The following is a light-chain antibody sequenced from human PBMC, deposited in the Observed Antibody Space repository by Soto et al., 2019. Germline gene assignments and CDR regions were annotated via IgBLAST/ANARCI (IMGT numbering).Light chain of an antibody. V-gene: IGLV1-40*01. CDR2: GNS. CDR1: SSNIGAGYH. CDR3: QSYDSSLSGYV. J-gene: IGLJ1*01. Sequence: QSVLTQPPSVSGAPGQRVTISCTGSSSNIGAGYHVHWYQQLPGTAPKILIYGNSNRPSGVPERFSGSKSATSASLAITGLQAEDEADYYCQSYDSSLSGYVFGTGTKLTVL.